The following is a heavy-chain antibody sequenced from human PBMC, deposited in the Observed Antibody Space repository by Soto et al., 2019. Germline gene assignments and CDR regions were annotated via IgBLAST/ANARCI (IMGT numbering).Heavy chain of an antibody. J-gene: IGHJ3*02. V-gene: IGHV3-73*01. Sequence: PGGSLRLSCAASGFTFSGSAMHWVRQASGKGREGVGRIRSKANSYATAYAASVKGRFTIPRDDSKNTAYLQMNSLKPEDTAVYYCTRPGYDFSSETPPYVAFDIWGQGTMVTVSS. CDR2: IRSKANSYAT. D-gene: IGHD3-3*01. CDR3: TRPGYDFSSETPPYVAFDI. CDR1: GFTFSGSA.